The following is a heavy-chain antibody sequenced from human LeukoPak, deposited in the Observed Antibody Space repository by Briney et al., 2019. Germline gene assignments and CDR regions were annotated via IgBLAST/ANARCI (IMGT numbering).Heavy chain of an antibody. CDR3: ARDRGWSQTYGSGTYGLDY. CDR1: GFTFSSYS. D-gene: IGHD3-10*01. V-gene: IGHV3-21*01. Sequence: PGGSLRLSCAASGFTFSSYSMNWVRQAPGKGLEWVSSISSSSSYIYYADSVKGRFTISRDNSRNTLYLQMNSLRAEDTAVYYCARDRGWSQTYGSGTYGLDYWGQGTLVTVSS. J-gene: IGHJ4*02. CDR2: ISSSSSYI.